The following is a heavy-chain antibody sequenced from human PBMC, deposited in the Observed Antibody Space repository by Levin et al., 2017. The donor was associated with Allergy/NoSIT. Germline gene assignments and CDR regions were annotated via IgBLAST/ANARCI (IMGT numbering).Heavy chain of an antibody. CDR1: GYTFTGYF. CDR2: INPSSGDT. J-gene: IGHJ4*02. V-gene: IGHV1-2*02. CDR3: ARGMNTITTGGY. Sequence: ASVKVSCKASGYTFTGYFMHWVRQAPGQGLEWMGWINPSSGDTHYAQDFQGRVTITRDTSINTAYMELSRLTSDDTAVYDCARGMNTITTGGYWGQGTLVTVSS. D-gene: IGHD4-11*01.